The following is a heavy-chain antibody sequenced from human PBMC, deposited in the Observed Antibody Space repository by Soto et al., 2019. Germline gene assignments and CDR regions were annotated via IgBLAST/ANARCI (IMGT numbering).Heavy chain of an antibody. CDR3: AKSPQTSYSSGWYDYFDY. D-gene: IGHD6-19*01. Sequence: GGSLRLSCAASGFTFSSYAMSWVRQAPGKGLEWVSAISGSGGSTYYADSVKGRFTISRDNSKNTLYLQMNSLRAEDTAVYYCAKSPQTSYSSGWYDYFDYWGQGTLVTVSS. V-gene: IGHV3-23*01. J-gene: IGHJ4*02. CDR2: ISGSGGST. CDR1: GFTFSSYA.